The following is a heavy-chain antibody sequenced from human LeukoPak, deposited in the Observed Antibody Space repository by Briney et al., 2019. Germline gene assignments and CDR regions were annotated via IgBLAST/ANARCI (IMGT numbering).Heavy chain of an antibody. J-gene: IGHJ4*02. Sequence: PGGSLRLSCAVSGFTFSSYWMHWVRQTPGKGLEWVSVIFTGGTTYYADSVKGRFTISRDNSKNTLYLQMNSLRAEDTAVYYCAKVGFSEMEWLLYSDHWGQGTLVTVSS. CDR3: AKVGFSEMEWLLYSDH. CDR1: GFTFSSYW. CDR2: IFTGGTT. D-gene: IGHD3-3*01. V-gene: IGHV3-53*01.